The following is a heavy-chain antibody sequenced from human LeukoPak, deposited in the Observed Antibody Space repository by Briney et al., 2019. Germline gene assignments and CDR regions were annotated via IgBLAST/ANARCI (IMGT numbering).Heavy chain of an antibody. CDR1: GFTFSSYS. J-gene: IGHJ4*02. CDR2: ISSSSSYI. CDR3: ARDYCSSTSCYIDY. D-gene: IGHD2-2*02. Sequence: PGGSLRLSCAASGFTFSSYSMNWVRQAPGKGLEWVSSISSSSSYIYYADSVKGRFTISRDNAKNSLYLQMNSLRAEDTAVYYCARDYCSSTSCYIDYWAQGTLVTVSS. V-gene: IGHV3-21*01.